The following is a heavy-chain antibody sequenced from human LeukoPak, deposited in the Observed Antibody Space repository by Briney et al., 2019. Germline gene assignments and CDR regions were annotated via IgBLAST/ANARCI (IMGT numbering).Heavy chain of an antibody. Sequence: SQTLSLTCTVSGGSISSGSYYWSWIRQPAGRGLEWIGRIYTSGSTNYNPSLKSRVTISVDTSKNQFTLKLSSVTAADTAVYYCARAMMARRLSSTSGYYMDVWGKGTTVTVSS. V-gene: IGHV4-61*02. J-gene: IGHJ6*03. CDR2: IYTSGST. D-gene: IGHD2-2*01. CDR1: GGSISSGSYY. CDR3: ARAMMARRLSSTSGYYMDV.